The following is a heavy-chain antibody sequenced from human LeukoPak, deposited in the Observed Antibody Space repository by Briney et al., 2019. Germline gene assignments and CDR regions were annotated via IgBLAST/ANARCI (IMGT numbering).Heavy chain of an antibody. Sequence: GGSLRLSCAASGFTFSSYAMSWVRQAPGKGLEWVSAISGSGCSTYYADSVKGRFTISRDNSKNTLYLQMNSLRAEDTAVYYCAKDQGYCTNGVCLTFDYWGQGTLVTVSS. J-gene: IGHJ4*02. CDR2: ISGSGCST. CDR1: GFTFSSYA. CDR3: AKDQGYCTNGVCLTFDY. V-gene: IGHV3-23*01. D-gene: IGHD2-8*01.